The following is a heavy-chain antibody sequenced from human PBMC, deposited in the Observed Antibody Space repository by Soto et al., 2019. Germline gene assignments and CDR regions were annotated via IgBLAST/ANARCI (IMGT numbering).Heavy chain of an antibody. CDR2: INPNSGGT. CDR1: GYTFTGYY. V-gene: IGHV1-2*02. CDR3: FSRNPPPHGMDV. Sequence: QVQLVQSGAEVKNPGASVKVSCKASGYTFTGYYMHWVRQAPGQGFEWMGWINPNSGGTNYAQKFQGRVTLTRDTSISTAYVALSRLRSDATAVYYCFSRNPPPHGMDVWGQGTTVTVSS. D-gene: IGHD1-1*01. J-gene: IGHJ6*02.